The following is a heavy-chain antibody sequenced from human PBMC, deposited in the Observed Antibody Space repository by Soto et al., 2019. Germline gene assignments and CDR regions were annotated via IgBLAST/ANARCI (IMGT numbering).Heavy chain of an antibody. V-gene: IGHV3-53*01. CDR1: GFTVSRNF. J-gene: IGHJ4*01. D-gene: IGHD1-26*01. Sequence: EVQLVESGGGLIQPGGSLRLSCAVSGFTVSRNFMSWIRQAPGKGLQWVSILYSGGTPYYTDSVKGRFTISGDNSKNTVYLQMNSLRVEDTATYYCARVVLVGATPDYFDHWGQGTLVSVSS. CDR3: ARVVLVGATPDYFDH. CDR2: LYSGGTP.